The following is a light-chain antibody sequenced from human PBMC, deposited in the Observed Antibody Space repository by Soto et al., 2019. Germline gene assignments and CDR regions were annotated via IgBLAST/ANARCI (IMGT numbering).Light chain of an antibody. J-gene: IGKJ1*01. V-gene: IGKV1-5*03. CDR3: QGCNIAPSWT. CDR1: QTISSW. Sequence: DIQMTQSPSTLSGSVGDRVTITCRASQTISSWLAWYQQKPGKAPKLLIYKASTLKSGVPSRFSGSGSGTDFTPTVSSLQPEHVATYYCQGCNIAPSWTFGQGTKVDIK. CDR2: KAS.